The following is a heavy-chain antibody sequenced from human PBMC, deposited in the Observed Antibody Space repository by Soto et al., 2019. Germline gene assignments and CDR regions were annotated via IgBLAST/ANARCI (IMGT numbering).Heavy chain of an antibody. CDR2: NLPLFNIS. Sequence: QVHLVQSVAEVKKPGSSVKVSCKAAGGAFSSYDISWVRQAPGQGLEWMGGNLPLFNISNYAQKFHGRVTITADETTRTAYLDLSNLSSEDTAGYYCARMRLGYGSRYFDLRGRGTLSTVSS. V-gene: IGHV1-69*01. CDR1: GGAFSSYD. D-gene: IGHD3-10*01. J-gene: IGHJ2*01. CDR3: ARMRLGYGSRYFDL.